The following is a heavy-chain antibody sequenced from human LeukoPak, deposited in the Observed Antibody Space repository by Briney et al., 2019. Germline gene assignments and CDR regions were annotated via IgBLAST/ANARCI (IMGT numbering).Heavy chain of an antibody. V-gene: IGHV1-18*01. J-gene: IGHJ4*02. Sequence: GASVKVSCKASGYTFTSYGICWVRQAPGQGLEWMGWISAYNGNTDYAQKLQGRVTMTTDTSTSTAYMELRSLRSDDTAVYYCARDSPGYSSSWYEYWGQGTLVTVSS. CDR2: ISAYNGNT. D-gene: IGHD6-13*01. CDR3: ARDSPGYSSSWYEY. CDR1: GYTFTSYG.